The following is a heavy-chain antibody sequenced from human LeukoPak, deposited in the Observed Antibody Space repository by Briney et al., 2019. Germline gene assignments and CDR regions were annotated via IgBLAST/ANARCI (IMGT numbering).Heavy chain of an antibody. CDR3: AKAAWSKQLEMAYDTSGYNYYYYMDV. CDR1: GFTFDDYG. J-gene: IGHJ6*03. CDR2: ISGSGGST. D-gene: IGHD3-22*01. Sequence: GGSLRLSCAASGFTFDDYGMSWVRQAPGKGLEWVSGISGSGGSTYYADSVKGRFTISRDNSKNTVYLQMNSLRAEDTAVYYGAKAAWSKQLEMAYDTSGYNYYYYMDVWGKGTTVTVSS. V-gene: IGHV3-23*01.